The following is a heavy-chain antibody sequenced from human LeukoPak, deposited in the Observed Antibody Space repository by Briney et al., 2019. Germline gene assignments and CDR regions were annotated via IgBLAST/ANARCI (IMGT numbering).Heavy chain of an antibody. CDR3: ARSSQLGISDY. J-gene: IGHJ4*02. D-gene: IGHD7-27*01. CDR2: IIPILGIA. CDR1: GGTFSSYA. V-gene: IGHV1-69*04. Sequence: SVKVSCKASGGTFSSYAISWVRQAPGQGLEWMGRIIPILGIANYAQKFQGRVTITADKSTSTAYMELSSLRSEDTAVYYCARSSQLGISDYWGQGTLVTVSS.